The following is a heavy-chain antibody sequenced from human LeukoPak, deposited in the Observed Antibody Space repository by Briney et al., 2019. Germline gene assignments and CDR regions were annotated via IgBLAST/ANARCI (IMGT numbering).Heavy chain of an antibody. CDR2: TYYRSKWFN. CDR1: GDSISNNSAA. CDR3: ARDLRTGTAFGY. D-gene: IGHD2-8*02. J-gene: IGHJ4*02. V-gene: IGHV6-1*01. Sequence: SQTLSLTCAISGDSISNNSAAWNWIRQSPSRGLEWLGRTYYRSKWFNGYAASVKSRITINPDTSKNQFSLQLNSVTPEDTAVYYCARDLRTGTAFGYWGQGTLVTVSS.